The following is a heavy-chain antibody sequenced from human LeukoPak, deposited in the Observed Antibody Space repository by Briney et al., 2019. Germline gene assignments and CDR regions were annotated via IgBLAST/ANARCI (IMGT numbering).Heavy chain of an antibody. CDR1: GGTFSNYA. D-gene: IGHD6-13*01. V-gene: IGHV1-69*06. CDR3: ARATDYSSSWYPLDP. CDR2: IIPVFGTA. Sequence: SVKVSCKASGGTFSNYAISWVRQAPGQGLEWMGGIIPVFGTANYAQKFQGRVTITADKSTSTAYMELSSLRAEDTAVYYCARATDYSSSWYPLDPWGQGTLVTVSS. J-gene: IGHJ5*02.